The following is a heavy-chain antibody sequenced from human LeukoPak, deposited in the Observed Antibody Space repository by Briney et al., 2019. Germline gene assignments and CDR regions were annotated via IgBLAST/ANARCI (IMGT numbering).Heavy chain of an antibody. CDR3: ARLVELSLDPPTTYYY. CDR1: GFTFDDYG. V-gene: IGHV3-20*04. J-gene: IGHJ4*02. D-gene: IGHD3-16*02. Sequence: GGSLRLSCAASGFTFDDYGMSWVRQAPGKGLEWVSGINWNGGSTGYADSVKGRFTISRDNAKNSLYLQMNSLRAEDTALYYCARLVELSLDPPTTYYYWGQGTLVTVSS. CDR2: INWNGGST.